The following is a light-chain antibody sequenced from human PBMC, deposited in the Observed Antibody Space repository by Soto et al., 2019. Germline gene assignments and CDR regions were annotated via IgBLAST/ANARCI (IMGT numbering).Light chain of an antibody. J-gene: IGLJ2*01. CDR2: GNS. CDR1: NSNIGAGYD. Sequence: QPVLTQPPSVSGGPGQRVTISCTGSNSNIGAGYDVHWYQQLPRTAPKLLIYGNSNRPSGVPDRFSGSKSGTSASLAITGLQADDEADYYCQSYDSNLSGVIFGGGTKVTVL. CDR3: QSYDSNLSGVI. V-gene: IGLV1-40*01.